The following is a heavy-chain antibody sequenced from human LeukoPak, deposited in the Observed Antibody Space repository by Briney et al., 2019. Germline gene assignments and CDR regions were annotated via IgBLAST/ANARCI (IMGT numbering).Heavy chain of an antibody. V-gene: IGHV4-34*01. J-gene: IGHJ6*02. Sequence: LRLSCAASGFTFSSYAMHWVRQPPGKGLEWIGEINHSGSTNYNPSLKSRVTISVDTSKNQFSLKLSSVTAADTAVYYCARAFNQPTLISGMDVWGQGTTVTVSS. CDR2: INHSGST. CDR3: ARAFNQPTLISGMDV. CDR1: GFTFSSYA. D-gene: IGHD3-10*01.